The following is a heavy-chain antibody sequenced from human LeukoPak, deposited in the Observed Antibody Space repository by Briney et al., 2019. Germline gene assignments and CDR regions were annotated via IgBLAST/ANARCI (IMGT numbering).Heavy chain of an antibody. CDR3: ARGVVTMVRRVVPLGIGY. Sequence: ASVKVSCKASGYTFTIYDINRVRQAPGQGLEWMGWMNPNSGNTGYAQKFQSRDTITRNTSISTPYMELSSLRSEDTAVYYCARGVVTMVRRVVPLGIGYWGQGTLVTVSA. J-gene: IGHJ4*02. V-gene: IGHV1-8*01. D-gene: IGHD3-10*01. CDR2: MNPNSGNT. CDR1: GYTFTIYD.